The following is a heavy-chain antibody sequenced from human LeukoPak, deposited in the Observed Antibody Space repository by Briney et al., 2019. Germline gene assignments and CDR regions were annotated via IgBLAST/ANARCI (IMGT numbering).Heavy chain of an antibody. J-gene: IGHJ4*02. D-gene: IGHD3-3*01. CDR1: GFTFSSYA. Sequence: GGSLRLSCAASGFTFSSYAMSWVRQAPGKGLEWVSAISGSGGSTYHADSVKGRFTISRDNSKNTLYLQMNSLRAEDTAVYYCAKKGDFWSGPFDYWGQGTLVTVSS. CDR3: AKKGDFWSGPFDY. CDR2: ISGSGGST. V-gene: IGHV3-23*01.